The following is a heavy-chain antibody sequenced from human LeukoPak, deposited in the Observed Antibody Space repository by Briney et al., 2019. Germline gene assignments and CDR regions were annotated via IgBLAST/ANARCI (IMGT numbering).Heavy chain of an antibody. CDR3: AKIQPSNWEGGY. CDR2: ISGRGGST. CDR1: GFTFSSYA. J-gene: IGHJ4*02. D-gene: IGHD7-27*01. Sequence: GGSLRLSCAASGFTFSSYAMSWVRQAPGKGLEWVSAISGRGGSTFYADSVKGRFTISRDNSKNTLYLEMNSLRAQDTAVYYCAKIQPSNWEGGYWGQGTLVTVSS. V-gene: IGHV3-23*01.